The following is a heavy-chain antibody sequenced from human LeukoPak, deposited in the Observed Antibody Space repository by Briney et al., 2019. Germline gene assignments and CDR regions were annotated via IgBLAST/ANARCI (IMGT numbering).Heavy chain of an antibody. CDR2: IWYDGSNK. Sequence: GGSLRLSCAASGFTFSSYGMHWVRQAPGKGLEWVAVIWYDGSNKYYADSVKGRFTISRDNSKNTLYLQMNSLRAEDTAVYYCARERDYDFWSGYPTFDYWGQGTLVTVSS. D-gene: IGHD3-3*01. CDR3: ARERDYDFWSGYPTFDY. CDR1: GFTFSSYG. J-gene: IGHJ4*02. V-gene: IGHV3-33*01.